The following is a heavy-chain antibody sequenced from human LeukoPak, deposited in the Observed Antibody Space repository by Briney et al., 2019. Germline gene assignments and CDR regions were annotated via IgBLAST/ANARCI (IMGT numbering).Heavy chain of an antibody. CDR3: ARVYSSSWYFGYLYIDV. CDR2: ITNSGGTT. Sequence: GGSLRLSCAASGFTFTTYAMNWVRQAPGKGLEWVSAITNSGGTTYYADSVKGRFTSSRDNSKNTLYLQMNNLRAEDTAVYYCARVYSSSWYFGYLYIDVWGNGTTVTVSS. J-gene: IGHJ6*03. CDR1: GFTFTTYA. V-gene: IGHV3-23*01. D-gene: IGHD6-13*01.